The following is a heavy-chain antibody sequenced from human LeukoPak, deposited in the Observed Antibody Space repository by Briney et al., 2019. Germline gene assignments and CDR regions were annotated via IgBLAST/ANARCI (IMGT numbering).Heavy chain of an antibody. D-gene: IGHD2-2*01. CDR3: ARRDCSSTSCPFDY. J-gene: IGHJ4*02. CDR2: IYYTGST. CDR1: AGSISSCGYY. V-gene: IGHV4-31*03. Sequence: SQTLSLTCTVSAGSISSCGYYWSWIRQHPGKGLEWIGYIYYTGSTYYNPSLKSRVTISVDTSKNQFSLNLSSVTAADTAVYYCARRDCSSTSCPFDYWGQGALVTVSS.